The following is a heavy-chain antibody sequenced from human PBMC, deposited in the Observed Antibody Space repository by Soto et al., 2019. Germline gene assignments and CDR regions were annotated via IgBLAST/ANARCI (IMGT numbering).Heavy chain of an antibody. V-gene: IGHV1-24*01. CDR3: ATERIAAVQGYYYYYGMDV. J-gene: IGHJ6*02. CDR1: AYTLTELS. D-gene: IGHD6-13*01. Sequence: SVKVSCEVSAYTLTELSMHWVRQAPGKGLEWMGGFDPEDGETIYAQKFQGRVTMTEDTSTDTAYMELSSLRSEDTAVYYCATERIAAVQGYYYYYGMDVWGQGTTVTGSS. CDR2: FDPEDGET.